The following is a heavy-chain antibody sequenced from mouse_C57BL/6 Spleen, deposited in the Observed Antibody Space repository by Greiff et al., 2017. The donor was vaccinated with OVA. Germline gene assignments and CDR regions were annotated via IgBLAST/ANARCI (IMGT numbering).Heavy chain of an antibody. D-gene: IGHD2-4*01. CDR3: ARRYDYDVGAY. CDR2: INPNNGGT. Sequence: VQLQQSGPELVKPGASVKIPCKASGYTFTDYNMDWVKQSHGKNLEWIGDINPNNGGTIYNQKFKGKATLTVDKSSSTAYMELRSLTSEDTAVYYCARRYDYDVGAYWGQGTLVTVSA. CDR1: GYTFTDYN. J-gene: IGHJ3*01. V-gene: IGHV1-18*01.